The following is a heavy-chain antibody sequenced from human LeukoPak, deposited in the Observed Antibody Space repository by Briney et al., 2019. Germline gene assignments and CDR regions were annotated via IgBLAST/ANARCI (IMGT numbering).Heavy chain of an antibody. V-gene: IGHV3-23*01. J-gene: IGHJ6*02. CDR1: GFTFSNYA. CDR2: ISGSGGST. Sequence: GGSLRLSCAASGFTFSNYAMSWVRQAPGKGLEWVSTISGSGGSTFYADSVKGRFTISRDNSRNTLYLQMNSLRAEDTAIYHCAKGDYSYYAMDVWGRGTTVTVSS. CDR3: AKGDYSYYAMDV.